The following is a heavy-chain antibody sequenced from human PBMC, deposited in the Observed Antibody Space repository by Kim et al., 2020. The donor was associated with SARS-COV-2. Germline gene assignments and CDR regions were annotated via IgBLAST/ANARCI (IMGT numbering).Heavy chain of an antibody. D-gene: IGHD3-10*01. CDR3: ARHEVGDGSGSYYNVVWNEAGS. Sequence: GESLKISCKGSGYSFTSYWISWVRQMPGKGLEWMGRIDPSDSYTNYSPSFQGHVTISADKSISTAYLQWSSLKASDTAMYYCARHEVGDGSGSYYNVVWNEAGSWGQGTLVTVSS. CDR2: IDPSDSYT. V-gene: IGHV5-10-1*01. J-gene: IGHJ5*02. CDR1: GYSFTSYW.